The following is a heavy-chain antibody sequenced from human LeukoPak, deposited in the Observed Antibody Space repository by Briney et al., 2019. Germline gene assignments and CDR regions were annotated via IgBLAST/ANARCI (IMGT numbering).Heavy chain of an antibody. CDR1: GFIFSDYA. CDR2: IRGSGSST. Sequence: GGSLRLSCAASGFIFSDYAMSWVRQSPGEGLEWVSSIRGSGSSTFYADSVKGRFIISRDNSKNTLYLHVNSLRAEDTAIYYCAKDRELYCGGDCPFDYWGQGTLVIVSS. CDR3: AKDRELYCGGDCPFDY. V-gene: IGHV3-23*01. J-gene: IGHJ4*02. D-gene: IGHD2-21*01.